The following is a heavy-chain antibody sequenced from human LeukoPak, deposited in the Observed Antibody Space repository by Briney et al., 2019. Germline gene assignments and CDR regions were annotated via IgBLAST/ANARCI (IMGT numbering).Heavy chain of an antibody. D-gene: IGHD2-15*01. CDR3: AKLSGGSCYSPYDY. V-gene: IGHV3-73*01. Sequence: GGSLKLSCAASGFTFSASPIHWVRQASGKGLEWVGRITAKHATAYSATVKGRFTISRDDSKYTTYLQMNSLETEDTAVYHCAKLSGGSCYSPYDYWGQGTLVTVSS. J-gene: IGHJ4*02. CDR2: ITAKHAT. CDR1: GFTFSASP.